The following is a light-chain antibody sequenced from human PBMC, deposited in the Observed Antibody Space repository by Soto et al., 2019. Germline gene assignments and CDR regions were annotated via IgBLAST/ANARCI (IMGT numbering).Light chain of an antibody. J-gene: IGKJ1*01. CDR3: QQYNTYWT. CDR1: QSINSW. V-gene: IGKV1-5*01. Sequence: DIQMTQSPSTLSASVGDRVTITCRASQSINSWLAWYQHKPGKAPKLLIYDASSLESGVPSRFSGRGSGTEFTLTITSLQPDDFATYYCQQYNTYWTFGQGTKVDI. CDR2: DAS.